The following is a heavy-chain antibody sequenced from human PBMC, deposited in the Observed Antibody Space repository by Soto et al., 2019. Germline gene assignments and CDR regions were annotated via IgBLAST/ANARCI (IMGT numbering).Heavy chain of an antibody. CDR1: GFTFSSYA. J-gene: IGHJ5*02. CDR3: ARDRGSYLEPGFDP. D-gene: IGHD1-26*01. V-gene: IGHV3-30-3*01. CDR2: ISYDGSNK. Sequence: QVQLVESGGGVVQPGRSLRLSCAASGFTFSSYAMHWVRQAPGKGLEWVAVISYDGSNKYYADSVKGRFTISRDNSKNTLYLQMNSRRAEDTAVYYCARDRGSYLEPGFDPWGQGTLVTVSS.